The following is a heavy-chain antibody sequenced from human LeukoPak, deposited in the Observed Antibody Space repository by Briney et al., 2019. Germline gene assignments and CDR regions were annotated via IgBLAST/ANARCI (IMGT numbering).Heavy chain of an antibody. CDR3: ARVITTVGLPYYY. Sequence: SETLSLTCIISGGSIGPYYWSWIRQAAGKGPEWIGRIYTTGTADYNPSLKGRVFLSVDTSKNQFSLKVTSVTAADTAVYYCARVITTVGLPYYYWGQGTLVTVSS. CDR2: IYTTGTA. V-gene: IGHV4-4*07. J-gene: IGHJ4*02. D-gene: IGHD1/OR15-1a*01. CDR1: GGSIGPYY.